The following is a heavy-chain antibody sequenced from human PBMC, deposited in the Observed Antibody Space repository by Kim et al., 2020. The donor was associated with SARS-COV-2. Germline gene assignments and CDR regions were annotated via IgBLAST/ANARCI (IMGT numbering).Heavy chain of an antibody. V-gene: IGHV3-23*01. CDR2: ISGGGSST. J-gene: IGHJ5*01. Sequence: GGSLRLSCAASGFTFSNYAMTWVRQAPGRGLEWVSTISGGGSSTYYAYSVKGRFTISRDNSKNTLYLQMNSLRVEDTAVFYCAKGGVFGDLLQPPDSWG. CDR1: GFTFSNYA. D-gene: IGHD3-10*02. CDR3: AKGGVFGDLLQPPDS.